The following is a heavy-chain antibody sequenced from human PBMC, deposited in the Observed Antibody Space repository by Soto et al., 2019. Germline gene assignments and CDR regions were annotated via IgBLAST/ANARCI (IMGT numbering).Heavy chain of an antibody. V-gene: IGHV3-7*01. J-gene: IGHJ6*03. CDR1: GFTFSSYW. Sequence: GGSLRLSCAASGFTFSSYWMSWVRQAPGKGLEWVANIKQDGSEKYYVDSVKGRFTISRDNAKNSLYLQMNSLRAEDTAVYYCARETLIPYYYYMDVWGKGTTVTVSS. CDR3: ARETLIPYYYYMDV. CDR2: IKQDGSEK. D-gene: IGHD2-21*01.